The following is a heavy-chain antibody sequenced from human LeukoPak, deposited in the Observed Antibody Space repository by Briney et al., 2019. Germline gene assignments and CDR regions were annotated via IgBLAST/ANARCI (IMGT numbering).Heavy chain of an antibody. CDR1: RFTFSDYY. CDR2: ISSSSSYT. V-gene: IGHV3-11*05. J-gene: IGHJ3*02. Sequence: GGSLRLTCAASRFTFSDYYMSWIRQAPGKGLEWVSYISSSSSYTNYADSVKGRFTISRDNAKNSLYLQMNSLRAEDTAIYYCARERHDAFDIWGQGTMVTVSS. CDR3: ARERHDAFDI.